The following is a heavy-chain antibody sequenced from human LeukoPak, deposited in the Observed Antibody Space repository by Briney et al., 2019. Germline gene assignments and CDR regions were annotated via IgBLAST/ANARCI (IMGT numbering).Heavy chain of an antibody. CDR3: ARGLALVLGWFDP. Sequence: SETLSLTCTVSGGSISSSSYYWGWIRQPPGKGLEWIGSIYYSGSTYYNPSLKSRVTISVDTSKNQFSLKLSSVTAADTAVYYCARGLALVLGWFDPWGQGTLVTVSS. J-gene: IGHJ5*02. D-gene: IGHD6-13*01. CDR2: IYYSGST. V-gene: IGHV4-39*07. CDR1: GGSISSSSYY.